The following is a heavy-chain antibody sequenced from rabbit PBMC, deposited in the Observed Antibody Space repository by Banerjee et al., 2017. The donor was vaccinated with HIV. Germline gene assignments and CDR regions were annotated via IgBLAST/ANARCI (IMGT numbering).Heavy chain of an antibody. CDR1: GFSFSSNYY. CDR2: VDAGSTSRT. D-gene: IGHD8-1*01. V-gene: IGHV1S40*01. Sequence: QSLEESGGDLVKPGASLTLTCTASGFSFSSNYYMCWVRQAPGKGLEWIACVDAGSTSRTCYATWAKGRFILSKTSSTTVTLQMTSLTAADTATYFCAREGYGAGSGYNLWGPGTLVTVS. CDR3: AREGYGAGSGYNL. J-gene: IGHJ4*01.